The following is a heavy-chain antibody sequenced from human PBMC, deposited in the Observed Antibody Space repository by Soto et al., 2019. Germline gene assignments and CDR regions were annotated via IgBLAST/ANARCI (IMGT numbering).Heavy chain of an antibody. CDR2: IYYSGST. D-gene: IGHD3-9*01. J-gene: IGHJ4*02. Sequence: QVQLQESGPGLVKPSQTLSLTCTVSGGSISSGGYYWSWIHQLPGKGLEWIGYIYYSGSTYYNPSLKSRVTISVDTSKNQFSLKLSSVTAADTAVFYCARVIDILTFFDYWGQGTLVTVSS. CDR3: ARVIDILTFFDY. CDR1: GGSISSGGYY. V-gene: IGHV4-31*03.